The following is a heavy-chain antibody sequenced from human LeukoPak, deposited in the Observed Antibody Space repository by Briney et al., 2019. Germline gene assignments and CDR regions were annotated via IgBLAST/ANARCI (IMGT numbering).Heavy chain of an antibody. CDR2: INHSGST. Sequence: SETLSLTCAVYGGSFSGYYWSWTRQPPGKGLEWIGEINHSGSTNYNPSLKSRVTISVDTSKNQFSLKLSSVTAADTAVYYCARRRSSFHFQHWGQGTLVTVSS. J-gene: IGHJ1*01. V-gene: IGHV4-34*01. CDR3: ARRRSSFHFQH. CDR1: GGSFSGYY.